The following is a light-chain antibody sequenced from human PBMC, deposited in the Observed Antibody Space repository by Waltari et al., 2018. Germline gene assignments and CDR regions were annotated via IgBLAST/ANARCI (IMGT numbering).Light chain of an antibody. CDR2: SNY. V-gene: IGLV1-44*01. Sequence: QSALTQRPSLSGTPGQGVTISCSGASSNIGVNDVNWYQQFPGTAPKLLIYSNYRRPSGVPERFSGSKSGISASLAISGLQSEDEADYYCQVWDSSSDHWVFGGGTKLTVL. CDR3: QVWDSSSDHWV. CDR1: SSNIGVND. J-gene: IGLJ3*02.